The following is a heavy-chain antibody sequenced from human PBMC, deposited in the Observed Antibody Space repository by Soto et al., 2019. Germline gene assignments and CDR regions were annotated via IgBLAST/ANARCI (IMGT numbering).Heavy chain of an antibody. J-gene: IGHJ6*03. CDR2: ISSNSSCT. CDR1: GCPFSSYW. V-gene: IGHV3-21*01. Sequence: GGSLRLSCAAAGCPFSSYWMHWVRQAPGKGLEWVSRISSNSSCTYYADSVKGRFTISRDNAKNSLYLQMNSLRAEDTAVYYCARGPIVVVVAAMGHMDVWGKGTTVTVSS. CDR3: ARGPIVVVVAAMGHMDV. D-gene: IGHD2-15*01.